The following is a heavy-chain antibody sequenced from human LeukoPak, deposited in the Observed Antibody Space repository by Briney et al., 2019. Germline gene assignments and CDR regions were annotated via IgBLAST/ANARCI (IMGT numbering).Heavy chain of an antibody. V-gene: IGHV1-2*02. Sequence: ASVKVSCKASGYTFTGFYMHWVRQAPGQGLEWMGWINPDNGGTNYAQKFQGRVTMTRDMSISTAYMELSRLRSDDTAVYYCARDPSNSGYDYLYYFDYWGQGTLVTVSS. J-gene: IGHJ4*02. CDR2: INPDNGGT. D-gene: IGHD5-12*01. CDR1: GYTFTGFY. CDR3: ARDPSNSGYDYLYYFDY.